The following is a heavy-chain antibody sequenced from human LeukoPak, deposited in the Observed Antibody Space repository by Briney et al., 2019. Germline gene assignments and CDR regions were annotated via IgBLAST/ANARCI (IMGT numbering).Heavy chain of an antibody. Sequence: PGGSLRLSCAASGFTVSSHYMSWVRQTPGKGLEWVSVIFSGGSTYYADSVKGRFTISRDNSKNTLYLRMNSLRAEDTAVYYCARDPGGPHTVKWDAFDIWGQGTMVTVSS. J-gene: IGHJ3*02. CDR3: ARDPGGPHTVKWDAFDI. CDR2: IFSGGST. D-gene: IGHD2-2*02. CDR1: GFTVSSHY. V-gene: IGHV3-53*01.